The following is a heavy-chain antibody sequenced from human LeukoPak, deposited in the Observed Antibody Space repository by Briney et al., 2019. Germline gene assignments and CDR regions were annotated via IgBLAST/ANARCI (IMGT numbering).Heavy chain of an antibody. J-gene: IGHJ4*02. D-gene: IGHD4-11*01. CDR2: IYYSGSI. CDR1: GGSISSYY. CDR3: AKMTPVTSFQLLVLDS. V-gene: IGHV4-59*12. Sequence: SETLSLTCTVSGGSISSYYWSWIRQPPGKGLEWIGYIYYSGSINYNPSLESRVTVSVDNSKNQFSLKLSSVTAADTAVYYCAKMTPVTSFQLLVLDSWGPGTLVTISS.